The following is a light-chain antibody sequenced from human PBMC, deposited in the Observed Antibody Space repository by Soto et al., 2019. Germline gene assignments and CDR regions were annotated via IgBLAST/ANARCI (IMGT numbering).Light chain of an antibody. J-gene: IGKJ1*01. CDR2: DAS. CDR3: VQYNIYPWT. CDR1: QSISSW. V-gene: IGKV1-5*01. Sequence: DIQRIQSPSTLSASVGDGVTITCRASQSISSWLAWYQQKPGKAPKLLIYDASSLESGVPSRFSGSGSETEFSLTISSLQPEDYATYFCVQYNIYPWTFGQGTKVDIK.